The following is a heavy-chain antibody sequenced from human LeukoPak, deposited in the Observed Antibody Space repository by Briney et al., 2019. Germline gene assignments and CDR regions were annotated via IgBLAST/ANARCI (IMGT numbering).Heavy chain of an antibody. CDR3: ARGRKAAGQRPWYFDL. CDR1: GGSISSSNYY. Sequence: PSETLSLTCTVSGGSISSSNYYWSWIRQPPGKGLEWIGEINHSGSTNYNPSLKSRVTISVDTSKNQFSLKLSSVTAADTAVYYCARGRKAAGQRPWYFDLWGRGTLVTVSS. J-gene: IGHJ2*01. CDR2: INHSGST. V-gene: IGHV4-39*07. D-gene: IGHD6-13*01.